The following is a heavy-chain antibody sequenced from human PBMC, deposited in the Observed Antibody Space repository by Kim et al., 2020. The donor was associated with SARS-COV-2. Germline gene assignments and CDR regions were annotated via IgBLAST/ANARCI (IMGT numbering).Heavy chain of an antibody. CDR2: ISSSSSYI. V-gene: IGHV3-21*01. Sequence: GGSLRLSCAASGFTFSSYSMNWVRQAPGKGLEWVSSISSSSSYIYYADSVKGRFTISRDNAKNSLYLQMNSLRAEDTAVYYCITHPGCYKCSGPDSFDYWGQGTLVTVSS. CDR1: GFTFSSYS. J-gene: IGHJ4*02. CDR3: ITHPGCYKCSGPDSFDY. D-gene: IGHD2-2*02.